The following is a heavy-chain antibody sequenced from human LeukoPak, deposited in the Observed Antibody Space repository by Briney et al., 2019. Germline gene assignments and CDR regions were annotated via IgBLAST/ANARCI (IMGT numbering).Heavy chain of an antibody. Sequence: SETLSLTCTVSGYSISSGYYWGWIRQPPGKGLEWIGSIYHSGSTYYNPSLKSRVTISVDTSKNQFSLKLSSVTTADTAVYYCAREGDNYGNWFDPWGQGTLVTVSS. J-gene: IGHJ5*02. CDR2: IYHSGST. D-gene: IGHD5-18*01. V-gene: IGHV4-38-2*02. CDR3: AREGDNYGNWFDP. CDR1: GYSISSGYY.